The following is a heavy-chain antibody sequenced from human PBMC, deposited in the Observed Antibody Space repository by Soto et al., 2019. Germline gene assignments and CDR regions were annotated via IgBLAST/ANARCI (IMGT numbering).Heavy chain of an antibody. J-gene: IGHJ4*02. V-gene: IGHV3-23*01. Sequence: EVQLLESGGGLVQPGGSLRLSCAASGFTFNNYAMSWVRQAPGKGLEWVSAISVGGDTTSYADSVKGRFTVSRDGSKNTLYLQMNSLRAEDTAVYYCAKGRGGSGSLTPRVDFWGQGTLVTVSS. D-gene: IGHD3-10*01. CDR3: AKGRGGSGSLTPRVDF. CDR1: GFTFNNYA. CDR2: ISVGGDTT.